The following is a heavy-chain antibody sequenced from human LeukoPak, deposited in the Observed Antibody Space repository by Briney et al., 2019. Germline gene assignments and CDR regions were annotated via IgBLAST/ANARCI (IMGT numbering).Heavy chain of an antibody. J-gene: IGHJ5*02. V-gene: IGHV4-59*08. CDR3: ARLGLPRSWFDP. D-gene: IGHD5-18*01. CDR1: GASINYNY. Sequence: SETLSLTCTVSGASINYNYWSWVRQPPGKGLEWIGYIYHRDNTNYNPSLESRVTISADTSKNQFSLKLSSVTAADTAVYYCARLGLPRSWFDPWGQGTLVTVSS. CDR2: IYHRDNT.